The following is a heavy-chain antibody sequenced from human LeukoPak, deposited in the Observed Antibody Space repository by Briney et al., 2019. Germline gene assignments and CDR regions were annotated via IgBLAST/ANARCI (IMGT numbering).Heavy chain of an antibody. CDR2: FDPEDGET. Sequence: VASVKVSCKVSGYTLTELSMHWVRQAPGKGLEWMGGFDPEDGETIYAQKFQGRVTMTEDTSTDTAYMELSSLRSEDTAVYYCARHGYSSGWFDYWGQGTLVTVSS. CDR1: GYTLTELS. D-gene: IGHD6-19*01. CDR3: ARHGYSSGWFDY. V-gene: IGHV1-24*01. J-gene: IGHJ4*02.